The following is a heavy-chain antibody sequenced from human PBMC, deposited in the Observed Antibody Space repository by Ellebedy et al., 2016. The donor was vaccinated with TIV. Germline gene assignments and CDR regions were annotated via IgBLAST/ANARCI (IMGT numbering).Heavy chain of an antibody. V-gene: IGHV1-2*02. J-gene: IGHJ4*02. D-gene: IGHD3-3*02. CDR1: GYTFTGYH. CDR3: ATFPYISTSSAY. CDR2: IYPYNGGT. Sequence: ASVKVSCKTSGYTFTGYHIHWVRQAPGQGLEWMGWIYPYNGGTNYAPKFQGRVTMTRDTSINTGYMELSGLKSDDTAVYYCATFPYISTSSAYWGQGTLVTVSS.